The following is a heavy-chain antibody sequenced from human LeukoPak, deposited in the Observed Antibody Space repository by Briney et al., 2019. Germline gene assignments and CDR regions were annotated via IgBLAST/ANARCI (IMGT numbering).Heavy chain of an antibody. V-gene: IGHV3-23*01. CDR2: IFPSGGEI. D-gene: IGHD3-22*01. CDR1: GFTFSTFA. Sequence: GGSLRLSCAASGFTFSTFAMIWVRQPPGKGLEWVSSIFPSGGEIHYADSVRGRFTISRDNSKSTLSLQMNSLRAEDTAVYYCAKSGWYYDSSGYYTVFQAYFDYWGQGTLVTVSS. CDR3: AKSGWYYDSSGYYTVFQAYFDY. J-gene: IGHJ4*02.